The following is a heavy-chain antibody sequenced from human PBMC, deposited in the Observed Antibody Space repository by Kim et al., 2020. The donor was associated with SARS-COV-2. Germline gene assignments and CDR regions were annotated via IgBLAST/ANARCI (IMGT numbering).Heavy chain of an antibody. CDR2: INTNTGNP. Sequence: ASVKVSCKASGYTFTSYAMNWVRQAPGQGLEWMGWINTNTGNPTYAQGFTGRFVFSLDTSVSTAYLQISSLKAEDTAVYYCACLNLLGDYYDSSGYYYFDYWGQGTLVTVSS. V-gene: IGHV7-4-1*02. CDR1: GYTFTSYA. D-gene: IGHD3-22*01. CDR3: ACLNLLGDYYDSSGYYYFDY. J-gene: IGHJ4*02.